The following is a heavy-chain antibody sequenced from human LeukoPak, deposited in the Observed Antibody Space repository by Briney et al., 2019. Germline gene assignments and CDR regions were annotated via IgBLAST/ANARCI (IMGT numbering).Heavy chain of an antibody. J-gene: IGHJ3*01. D-gene: IGHD6-13*01. Sequence: ASVKVSCKASGYTFTNHDFNWMRQASGQGLEWMGWMNPNSGATGYAQKLQGRVTVTRDTSISTAYMELSSLTSEDTAVYYCARDGRGAAAADDPLDLWGQGTTVTVSS. V-gene: IGHV1-8*01. CDR1: GYTFTNHD. CDR2: MNPNSGAT. CDR3: ARDGRGAAAADDPLDL.